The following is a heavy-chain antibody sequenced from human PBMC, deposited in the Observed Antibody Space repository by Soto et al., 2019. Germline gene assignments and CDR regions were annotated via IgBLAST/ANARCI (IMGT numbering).Heavy chain of an antibody. J-gene: IGHJ4*02. D-gene: IGHD5-18*01. V-gene: IGHV5-51*01. CDR3: VRQVEEGYSFAYHC. CDR2: IYPGDSDT. Sequence: GDSLKISCKGSGYSFASYWIGWVRQMPGKGLEWMGIIYPGDSDTRYRPSFQSQVTISADKSISTAYLHWSSLKASDSAMYYCVRQVEEGYSFAYHCLDQGTLVTVSS. CDR1: GYSFASYW.